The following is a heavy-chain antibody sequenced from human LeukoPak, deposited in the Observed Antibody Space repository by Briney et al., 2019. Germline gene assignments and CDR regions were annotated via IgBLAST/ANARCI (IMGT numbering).Heavy chain of an antibody. CDR1: GGSITRSNW. J-gene: IGHJ6*04. CDR2: VYDNGST. CDR3: ARLGKMDV. V-gene: IGHV4-4*02. Sequence: SAGTLSLTCAVSGGSITRSNWWSWVRQSPGKGLEWIGEVYDNGSTNYNPSLKSRVTISVDTSKNQFSLKLSSVTAADTAVYYCARLGKMDVGGKGTTVAISS. D-gene: IGHD1-26*01.